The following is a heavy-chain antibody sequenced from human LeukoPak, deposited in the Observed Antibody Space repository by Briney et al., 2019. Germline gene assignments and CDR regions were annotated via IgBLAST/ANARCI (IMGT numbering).Heavy chain of an antibody. CDR1: GYIFTTYY. Sequence: ASVKVSCKASGYIFTTYYMHWLRQAPGQGPEWMGWISTSTGDTKYTQKFQGRVTPTTDTSTSTAYMELSSLRSDDTAVYYCARDDNYGIFVNVDYWGQGTLVTVSS. CDR2: ISTSTGDT. D-gene: IGHD4-11*01. V-gene: IGHV1-2*02. J-gene: IGHJ4*02. CDR3: ARDDNYGIFVNVDY.